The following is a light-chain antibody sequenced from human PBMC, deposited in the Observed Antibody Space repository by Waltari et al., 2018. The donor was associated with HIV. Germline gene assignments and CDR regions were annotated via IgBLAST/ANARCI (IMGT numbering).Light chain of an antibody. J-gene: IGLJ1*01. CDR3: SSHTTISTLYV. Sequence: QSALTQPASVSGSPGQSITISCTGTSSDIGYYDSVSWYQQHPGKAPILMIYEVNNLPSGISNRFSGSQSGNTASRTISVLQAEDEADYYCSSHTTISTLYVFGTGTKVTVL. V-gene: IGLV2-14*01. CDR2: EVN. CDR1: SSDIGYYDS.